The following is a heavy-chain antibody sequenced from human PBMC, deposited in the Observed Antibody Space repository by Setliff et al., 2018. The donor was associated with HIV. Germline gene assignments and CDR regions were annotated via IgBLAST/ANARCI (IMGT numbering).Heavy chain of an antibody. CDR3: ASGRGAKGGYDYFGS. V-gene: IGHV4-31*03. J-gene: IGHJ4*02. CDR2: IYYSGAT. D-gene: IGHD5-12*01. CDR1: GDSISSGGYY. Sequence: KPSETLSLTCTVSGDSISSGGYYWSWIRQLPGKGLEWIGYIYYSGATYYNQSLKNRVTISLDTSKSQFSLKLTSVTAADTALYYCASGRGAKGGYDYFGSWGQGTLVTVSS.